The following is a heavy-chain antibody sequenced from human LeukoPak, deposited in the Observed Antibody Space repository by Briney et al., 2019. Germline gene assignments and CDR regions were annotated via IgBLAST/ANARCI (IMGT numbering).Heavy chain of an antibody. D-gene: IGHD1-26*01. CDR1: GGTFSSYA. J-gene: IGHJ3*02. CDR3: AREGGSRRAFDI. V-gene: IGHV1-69*05. Sequence: SAKVSCKASGGTFSSYAISWVRQAPGQGLEWMGGIIPIFGTANYAQKFQGRVTMTRDTSISTAYMELSRLRSDDTAVYYCAREGGSRRAFDIWGQGTMVTVSS. CDR2: IIPIFGTA.